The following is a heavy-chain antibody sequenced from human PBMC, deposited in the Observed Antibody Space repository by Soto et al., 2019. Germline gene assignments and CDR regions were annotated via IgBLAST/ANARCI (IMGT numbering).Heavy chain of an antibody. V-gene: IGHV3-23*01. CDR2: ISGSGGST. Sequence: GGSLRLSCAASGFTFSSYAMSWVRQAPGKGLEWVSDISGSGGSTYYADSVKGRFTISRDNSKNTLYLQMNSLRAEDTAVYYCAKALMITFGGVIVKYPYYFDYWGQGTLVTVSS. D-gene: IGHD3-16*02. J-gene: IGHJ4*02. CDR3: AKALMITFGGVIVKYPYYFDY. CDR1: GFTFSSYA.